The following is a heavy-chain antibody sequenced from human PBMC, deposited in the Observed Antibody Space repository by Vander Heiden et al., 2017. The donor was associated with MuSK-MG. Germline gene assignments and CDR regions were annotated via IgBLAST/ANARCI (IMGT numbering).Heavy chain of an antibody. D-gene: IGHD6-6*01. CDR1: GCTFSSQH. CDR2: INTGSSYI. V-gene: IGHV3-21*01. J-gene: IGHJ6*03. CDR3: VRSRQYYYYHMDV. Sequence: EVQLVESGGGMVKLGWSLTVSCEASGCTFSSQHTHWVRQAPGKGLERVSSINTGSSYIYYADSVKGRFTISRDNAKNSLHVQMNSLRVEDTAVYYCVRSRQYYYYHMDVWGKGTTVTVSS.